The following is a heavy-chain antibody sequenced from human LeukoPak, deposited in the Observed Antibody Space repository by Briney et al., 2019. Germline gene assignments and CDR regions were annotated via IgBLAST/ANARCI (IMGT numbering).Heavy chain of an antibody. D-gene: IGHD4-17*01. J-gene: IGHJ6*02. CDR2: IYYSGRT. CDR3: ARENGDYVRGPYGMDV. CDR1: GGSISSGGYY. Sequence: KPSETLSLTCTVSGGSISSGGYYWSWIRQHPGKGPEWIGYIYYSGRTYYNPSLKSRVTISVDTSKNQFSLKLSSVTAADTAVYYCARENGDYVRGPYGMDVWGQGTTVTVSS. V-gene: IGHV4-31*03.